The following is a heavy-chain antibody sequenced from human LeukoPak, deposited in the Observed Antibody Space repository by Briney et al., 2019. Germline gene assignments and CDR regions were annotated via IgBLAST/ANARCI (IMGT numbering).Heavy chain of an antibody. J-gene: IGHJ6*03. CDR3: AREALRDYYMDV. D-gene: IGHD3-16*02. CDR1: GGSISSYY. V-gene: IGHV4-59*01. Sequence: PSETLSLTCTVSGGSISSYYWSWIRQPPGKGLEWIGYIYYSGSTNYNPSLKSRVTISVDTSKNQFSLKLSSVTAADTAVYYCAREALRDYYMDVWGKGTTVTVSS. CDR2: IYYSGST.